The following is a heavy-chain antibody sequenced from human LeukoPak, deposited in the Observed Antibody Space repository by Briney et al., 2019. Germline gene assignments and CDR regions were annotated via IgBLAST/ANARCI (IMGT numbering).Heavy chain of an antibody. Sequence: ASVKVSCKASGYTFTGYYMHWVRQAPGQGLEWMGWINPNSGSTSYAQKFQGRVTMTRDMSTSTVYMELSSLRSEDTAVYYCARVTYSSGWYDYWGQGTLVTVSS. J-gene: IGHJ4*02. CDR1: GYTFTGYY. CDR2: INPNSGST. D-gene: IGHD6-19*01. CDR3: ARVTYSSGWYDY. V-gene: IGHV1-46*01.